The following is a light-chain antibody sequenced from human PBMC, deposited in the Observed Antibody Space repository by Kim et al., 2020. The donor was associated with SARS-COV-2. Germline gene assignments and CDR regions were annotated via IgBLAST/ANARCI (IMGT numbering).Light chain of an antibody. J-gene: IGKJ2*01. Sequence: EIQMTQSPSSVSASVGDRVTIICRASQGVGSWLSWYQQKPGKAPQLLIYSASRLQSGVPLRFSGSGSGTDFILTISSLQPEDFATYYCQQTNTFPYTFGQGTKLEIK. CDR1: QGVGSW. CDR3: QQTNTFPYT. V-gene: IGKV1D-12*01. CDR2: SAS.